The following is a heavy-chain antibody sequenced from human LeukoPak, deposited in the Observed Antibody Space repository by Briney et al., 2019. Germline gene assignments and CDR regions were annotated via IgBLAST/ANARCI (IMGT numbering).Heavy chain of an antibody. D-gene: IGHD5-18*01. CDR3: ARVLQLSRVDY. V-gene: IGHV4-39*07. CDR1: GGSISSSSYY. CDR2: IYYSGST. Sequence: PSETLSLTCTVSGGSISSSSYYWGWIRQPPGKGLEWIGSIYYSGSTYYNPSLKSRVTMSVDTSKNQFSLKLSSVTAADTAVYYCARVLQLSRVDYWGQGTLVTVSS. J-gene: IGHJ4*02.